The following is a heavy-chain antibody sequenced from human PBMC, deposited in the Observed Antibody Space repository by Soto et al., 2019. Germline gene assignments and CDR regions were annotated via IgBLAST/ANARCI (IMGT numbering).Heavy chain of an antibody. D-gene: IGHD3-9*01. V-gene: IGHV2-5*02. Sequence: INLKESGPAVVKPTQTLTLTCTFSGFSLSARGAGVSWVRQPPGKALEFLALIFWDDDTRYNPSLRDRLTITKDASKNLVVLTMTKMDPVDTATYFCAHRSRIVTGPWGPGTLVTVSS. J-gene: IGHJ5*02. CDR2: IFWDDDT. CDR1: GFSLSARGAG. CDR3: AHRSRIVTGP.